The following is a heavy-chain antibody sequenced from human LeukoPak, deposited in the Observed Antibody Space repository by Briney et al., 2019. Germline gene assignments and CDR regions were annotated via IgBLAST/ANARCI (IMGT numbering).Heavy chain of an antibody. V-gene: IGHV3-7*05. Sequence: PGGSLRLSCAASGFTFSSYWMSWVRQAPGKGLEWVANIKQDGSEKYCADSVKGRFTISRDNAKNSLYLQMNSLRAEDTAVYYCARSSIAARGWFDPWGQGTLVTVSS. CDR1: GFTFSSYW. D-gene: IGHD6-6*01. CDR3: ARSSIAARGWFDP. J-gene: IGHJ5*02. CDR2: IKQDGSEK.